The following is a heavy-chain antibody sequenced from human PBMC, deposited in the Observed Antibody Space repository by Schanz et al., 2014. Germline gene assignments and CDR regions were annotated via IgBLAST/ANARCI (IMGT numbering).Heavy chain of an antibody. Sequence: EVQLAESGGGLVQPGGSLRLSCAASGFTFSGFCMTWVRQAPGKGLVWVARINSVGSNTDYADSVTGRFTISRDNAKNTLYLQMNTLRAEDTAVYYCARKMKLGVYGGKGHDSLDIWGQGTMVTVSS. D-gene: IGHD4-17*01. CDR2: INSVGSNT. V-gene: IGHV3-74*02. CDR1: GFTFSGFC. CDR3: ARKMKLGVYGGKGHDSLDI. J-gene: IGHJ3*02.